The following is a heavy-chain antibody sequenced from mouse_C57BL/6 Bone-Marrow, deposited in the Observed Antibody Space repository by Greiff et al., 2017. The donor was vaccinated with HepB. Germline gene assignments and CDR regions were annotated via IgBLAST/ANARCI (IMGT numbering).Heavy chain of an antibody. D-gene: IGHD2-5*01. J-gene: IGHJ3*01. CDR1: GYTFTSYW. CDR2: IDPSDSYT. V-gene: IGHV1-69*01. Sequence: QVQLQQPGAELVMPGASVKLSCKASGYTFTSYWMHWVKQRPGQGLEWIGEIDPSDSYTNYNQKFKGKTTLTVDKSSSTAYMQLSSLTSEDSAVYSGAREESNYAWFAYWGQGTPVTVSA. CDR3: AREESNYAWFAY.